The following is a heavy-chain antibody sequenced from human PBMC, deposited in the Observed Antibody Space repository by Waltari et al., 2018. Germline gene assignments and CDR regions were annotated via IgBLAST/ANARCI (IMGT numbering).Heavy chain of an antibody. CDR2: ISYSGTT. J-gene: IGHJ3*01. D-gene: IGHD2-15*01. Sequence: QVLLQESVPRLVKPSATLCLTCSVSGAPLPNSLWLCILHTPGKGLEWICSISYSGTTTYNPSLKRRGTISLDTSKNQFSLKLNSVTAADSAVYYCAREPGYCRGGSCYFSGDNAYDVWGRGTMVTVSS. V-gene: IGHV4-59*01. CDR1: GAPLPNSL. CDR3: AREPGYCRGGSCYFSGDNAYDV.